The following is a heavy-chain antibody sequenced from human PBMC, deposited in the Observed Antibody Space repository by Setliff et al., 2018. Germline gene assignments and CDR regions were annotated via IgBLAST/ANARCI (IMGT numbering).Heavy chain of an antibody. J-gene: IGHJ6*02. CDR3: ARDQWVRSPPLYFSYSMDV. D-gene: IGHD5-12*01. CDR2: ISTSGNT. Sequence: TLSLTCPVSGGSIINSYYWSWIRQPAGKGLEWIGRISTSGNTNYNPSLKSRVTVSLDTSKNQFSLKLTSMTAADTAVYYCARDQWVRSPPLYFSYSMDVWGQGTTVTVSS. V-gene: IGHV4-4*07. CDR1: GGSIINSYY.